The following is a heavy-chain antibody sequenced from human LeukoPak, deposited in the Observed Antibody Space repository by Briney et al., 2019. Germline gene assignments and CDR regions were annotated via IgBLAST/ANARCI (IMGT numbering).Heavy chain of an antibody. CDR2: IYYSGST. D-gene: IGHD6-13*01. Sequence: SQTLSLTCTVSGGSISNGDYYWSWIRQPPGKGLEWIGYIYYSGSTYYNPSLKSRVTISVDTSKNQFSLKLSSVTAADTAVYYCSRGSSWGYYFDYWGQGTLVTVSS. J-gene: IGHJ4*02. V-gene: IGHV4-30-4*01. CDR3: SRGSSWGYYFDY. CDR1: GGSISNGDYY.